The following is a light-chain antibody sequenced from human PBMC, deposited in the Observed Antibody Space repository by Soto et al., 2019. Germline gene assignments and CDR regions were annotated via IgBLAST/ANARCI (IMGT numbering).Light chain of an antibody. J-gene: IGKJ2*01. CDR2: GAS. V-gene: IGKV3-20*01. CDR3: KQYGSSPYT. CDR1: QSVSSSF. Sequence: ENVLTQSPGTLYLSPGERATLSCRASQSVSSSFLAWLQQKPGQAPRLIIYGASSRGSGIPDRFSGSGSGTDFTLTISRLEPEDFAVYCCKQYGSSPYTFGQGTKLEIK.